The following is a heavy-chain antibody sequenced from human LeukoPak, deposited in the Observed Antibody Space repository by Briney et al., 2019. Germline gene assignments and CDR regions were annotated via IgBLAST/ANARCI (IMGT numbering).Heavy chain of an antibody. CDR1: GFIFSNYA. CDR3: VKGPRPDITVAHTVEN. D-gene: IGHD6-19*01. V-gene: IGHV3-23*01. Sequence: GGSLRLSCAASGFIFSNYAMSWVRQVPGRGLEWVSTISSRGDNTYFADSVKGRFTISRDNSKNSLYLQMNTVRAEDTAVYYCVKGPRPDITVAHTVENWGQGTLVTVSS. CDR2: ISSRGDNT. J-gene: IGHJ4*02.